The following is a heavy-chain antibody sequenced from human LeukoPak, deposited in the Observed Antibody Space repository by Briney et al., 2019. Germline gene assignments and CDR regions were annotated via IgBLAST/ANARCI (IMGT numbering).Heavy chain of an antibody. Sequence: GGSLRLSCAASEFTFSAYWMHWVRQAPGKGLVWVSRIRGDGSMTNYADSVKGRFTISRDNSKNTLYLQMNSLRAEDTAVYYCASGTGDALHFDYWGQGTLVTVSS. CDR1: EFTFSAYW. CDR2: IRGDGSMT. V-gene: IGHV3-74*01. CDR3: ASGTGDALHFDY. D-gene: IGHD7-27*01. J-gene: IGHJ4*02.